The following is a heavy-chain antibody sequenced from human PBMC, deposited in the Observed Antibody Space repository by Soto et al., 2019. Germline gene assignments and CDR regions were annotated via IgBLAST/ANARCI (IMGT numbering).Heavy chain of an antibody. D-gene: IGHD2-15*01. CDR2: ISSSADST. Sequence: EVQLLESGGGLVKPGGSLRLSCAASKFTFRNYAMSWVRQIPGKGLEWVSAISSSADSTYYADSVKGRFTISRDNSKNTVYLQMNSLRREDTAVYYCARESTPHLGYGIDGICYNDYWGQGTLVTVSS. J-gene: IGHJ4*02. V-gene: IGHV3-23*01. CDR3: ARESTPHLGYGIDGICYNDY. CDR1: KFTFRNYA.